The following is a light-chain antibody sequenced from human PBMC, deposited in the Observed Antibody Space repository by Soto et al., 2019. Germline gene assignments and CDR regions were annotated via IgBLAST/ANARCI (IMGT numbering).Light chain of an antibody. CDR3: QVWDSSTPVV. V-gene: IGLV3-9*01. J-gene: IGLJ2*01. CDR1: NIASKN. CDR2: RNG. Sequence: SSELTQPLSVSVALGQTARITCGGTNIASKNVHWYQRQKPGQAPVLVIYRNGNRPSGIPERFSGSNSGNTATLTISRAQAGDEADYYCQVWDSSTPVVFGGGTKLTVL.